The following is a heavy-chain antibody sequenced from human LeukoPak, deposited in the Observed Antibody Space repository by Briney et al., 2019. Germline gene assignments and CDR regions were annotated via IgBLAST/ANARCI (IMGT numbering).Heavy chain of an antibody. CDR3: LRDDFCYGSGSRGSLDI. CDR2: ISYDGANK. CDR1: GFTFSSYP. J-gene: IGHJ4*02. V-gene: IGHV3-30-3*01. D-gene: IGHD3-10*01. Sequence: PGGSLRLSCAASGFTFSSYPMHWVRQAPGKGLEWLAIISYDGANKYYADSVKGRFTISRDNSRNTVSLQMKSLGLVDTAVYYSLRDDFCYGSGSRGSLDIWGRGILVIVSS.